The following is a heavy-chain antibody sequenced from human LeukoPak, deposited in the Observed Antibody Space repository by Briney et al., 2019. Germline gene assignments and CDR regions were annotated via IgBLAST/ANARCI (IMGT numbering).Heavy chain of an antibody. CDR1: GFIFNDYW. CDR3: ARALSA. CDR2: IKEDGSEI. V-gene: IGHV3-7*03. J-gene: IGHJ4*02. Sequence: GGSLRLSCAASGFIFNDYWMHWVRQAPGKGLEWVANIKEDGSEIYYVDSVKGRFSTSRDNAKNSLYLQMNSLRAEDTAVYYCARALSAWGQGTLVTVSS. D-gene: IGHD3-3*01.